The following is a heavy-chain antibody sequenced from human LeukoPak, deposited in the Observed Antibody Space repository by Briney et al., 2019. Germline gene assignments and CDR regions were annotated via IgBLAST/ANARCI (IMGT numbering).Heavy chain of an antibody. CDR1: GFTFSSYS. Sequence: PGGSLRLSCAASGFTFSSYSVNWVRQAPGKGLEWVSFISSSSSYIYYADSLKGRFTISRDNAKNSLFLQMNSLRAEDTAVYYCATGGVGATSPLFIDYWGQGTLVTVSS. CDR3: ATGGVGATSPLFIDY. J-gene: IGHJ4*02. D-gene: IGHD1-26*01. V-gene: IGHV3-21*01. CDR2: ISSSSSYI.